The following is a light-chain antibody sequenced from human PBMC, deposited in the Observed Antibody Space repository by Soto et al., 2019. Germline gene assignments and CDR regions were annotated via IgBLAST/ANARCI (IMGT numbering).Light chain of an antibody. V-gene: IGLV1-47*02. J-gene: IGLJ3*02. Sequence: QLVLTQPPSASGTPGQRVTISCSGSASNIGVHFVYWYQQVPGTAPKLLIYSDNQRPSGVPERFSGSKSGASASLAISGLRSEDEAGYYCAAWDDSLSGVVFGGGTQLTVL. CDR3: AAWDDSLSGVV. CDR2: SDN. CDR1: ASNIGVHF.